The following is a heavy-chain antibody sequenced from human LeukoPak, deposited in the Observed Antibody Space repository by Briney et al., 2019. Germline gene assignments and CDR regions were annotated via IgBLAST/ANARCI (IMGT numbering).Heavy chain of an antibody. J-gene: IGHJ4*02. CDR2: IKHDGSGT. V-gene: IGHV3-7*01. CDR3: ARDRARSGVVSRVF. D-gene: IGHD3-10*01. CDR1: GFRFSDSW. Sequence: GGSLRLSCTASGFRFSDSWMTWVRQAPGKGLEWVANIKHDGSGTYYADSVMGRFTISRDNAQNSVYLQLNSLRAEDTAVYYCARDRARSGVVSRVFCGRGTLATDSS.